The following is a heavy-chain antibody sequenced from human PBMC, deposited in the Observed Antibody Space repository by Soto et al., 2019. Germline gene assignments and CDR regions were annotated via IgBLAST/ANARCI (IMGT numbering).Heavy chain of an antibody. Sequence: SVKVSCKASGGTFSSYTISWVRQAPGQGLEWMGRIIPILGIANYAQKFQGRVTITADKSTSTAYMELSSLRSEDTAVYYCARDRIAVAGHFDYWGQGTLVTVSS. CDR1: GGTFSSYT. D-gene: IGHD6-19*01. CDR3: ARDRIAVAGHFDY. V-gene: IGHV1-69*04. J-gene: IGHJ4*02. CDR2: IIPILGIA.